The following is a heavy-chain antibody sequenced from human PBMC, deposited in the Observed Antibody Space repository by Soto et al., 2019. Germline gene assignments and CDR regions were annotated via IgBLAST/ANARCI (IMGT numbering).Heavy chain of an antibody. V-gene: IGHV4-34*01. CDR3: ARGLRGGSPHYYYGMDV. J-gene: IGHJ6*02. CDR2: INHSGST. CDR1: GGSFSGYY. D-gene: IGHD2-15*01. Sequence: SETLSLTCAAYGGSFSGYYWSWIRQPPGKGLEWIGEINHSGSTNYNPSLKSRVTISVDTSKNQFSLKLSSVTAADTAVYYCARGLRGGSPHYYYGMDVWGQGTTVTVSS.